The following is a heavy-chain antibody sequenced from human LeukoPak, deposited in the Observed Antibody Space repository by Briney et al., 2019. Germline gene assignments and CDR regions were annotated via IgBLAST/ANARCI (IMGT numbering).Heavy chain of an antibody. CDR3: ARDLGWLVGAADY. D-gene: IGHD2-15*01. J-gene: IGHJ4*02. V-gene: IGHV3-30-3*01. CDR1: GFTFSSYA. Sequence: GRSLRLSCAASGFTFSSYAMHWVRQAPGKGLEWVAVISYDGSNKYYADSVKGRFTISRDNSKNTLYLQMNSLRAEDTAVYYCARDLGWLVGAADYWGQGTLVTVSS. CDR2: ISYDGSNK.